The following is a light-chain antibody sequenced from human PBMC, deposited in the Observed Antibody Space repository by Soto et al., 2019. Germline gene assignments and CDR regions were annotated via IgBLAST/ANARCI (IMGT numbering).Light chain of an antibody. CDR2: GAS. V-gene: IGKV3-20*01. Sequence: EIVLTQSPGSLSLSPGERATLSCRASQSVSSKYLGWYQQKPGQAPRLLIYGASSRANGIPDRFSGSGSGTEFTLTISSLQPDDFATYYCQQYNSYWTFGQGTKVDIK. CDR3: QQYNSYWT. J-gene: IGKJ1*01. CDR1: QSVSSKY.